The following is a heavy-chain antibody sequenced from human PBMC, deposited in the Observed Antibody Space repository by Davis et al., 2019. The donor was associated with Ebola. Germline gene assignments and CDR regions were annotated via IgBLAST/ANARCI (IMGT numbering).Heavy chain of an antibody. J-gene: IGHJ6*02. CDR3: TTEGQYCSGGSCHGMDV. CDR2: IKSKTDGGTT. CDR1: GFTFSNAW. V-gene: IGHV3-15*01. Sequence: PGGSLRLSCAASGFTFSNAWMSWVRQAPGKGLEWVGRIKSKTDGGTTDYAAPVKGRFTISRDDSKNTLYLQMNSLKTEDTAVYYCTTEGQYCSGGSCHGMDVWGQGTTVTVSS. D-gene: IGHD2-15*01.